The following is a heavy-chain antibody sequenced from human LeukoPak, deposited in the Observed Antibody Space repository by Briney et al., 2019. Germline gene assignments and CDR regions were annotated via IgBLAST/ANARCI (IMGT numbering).Heavy chain of an antibody. J-gene: IGHJ4*02. D-gene: IGHD3-10*01. CDR1: CYTFTSYG. Sequence: ASVKVSCKASCYTFTSYGMSWVRQAPGQGLEWMGWISTYNGNTNYAQKFQGRVTMTTDTSTNTAYMELRSLRSDDTAVYYCAARSGTYPYYLDYWGQGTLVTVSS. CDR3: AARSGTYPYYLDY. CDR2: ISTYNGNT. V-gene: IGHV1-18*04.